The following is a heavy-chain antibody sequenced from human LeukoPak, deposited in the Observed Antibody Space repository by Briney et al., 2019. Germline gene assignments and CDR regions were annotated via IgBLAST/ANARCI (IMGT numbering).Heavy chain of an antibody. CDR2: ISGSGGST. V-gene: IGHV3-23*01. J-gene: IGHJ4*02. CDR1: GFTFSSYA. D-gene: IGHD3-9*01. CDR3: ARDHDILKYFDY. Sequence: GGSLRLSCAASGFTFSSYAMSWVRQAPGKGLEWVSAISGSGGSTYYADSVKGRFTISRDNAKNSLYLQMNSLRAEDTAVYYCARDHDILKYFDYWGQGTLVTVPS.